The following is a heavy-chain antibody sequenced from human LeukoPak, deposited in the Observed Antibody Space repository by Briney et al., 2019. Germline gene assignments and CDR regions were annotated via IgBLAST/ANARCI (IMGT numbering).Heavy chain of an antibody. J-gene: IGHJ4*02. Sequence: PGRSLRLSCAASGFTFSSYGMHWVRQAPGKGLEWVAVISYDGSNKYYADSVKGRFAISRDNSKNTLYLQMNSLRAEDTAVYYCAKEVGDGDYYFDYWGQGTLVTVSS. D-gene: IGHD4-17*01. CDR3: AKEVGDGDYYFDY. CDR2: ISYDGSNK. V-gene: IGHV3-30*18. CDR1: GFTFSSYG.